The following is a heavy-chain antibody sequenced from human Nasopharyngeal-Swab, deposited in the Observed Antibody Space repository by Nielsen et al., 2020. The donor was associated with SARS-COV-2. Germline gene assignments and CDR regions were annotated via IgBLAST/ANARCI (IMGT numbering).Heavy chain of an antibody. Sequence: VGSLRLSCAASGFTFSSYTIPWVRQSPGKGLEWVAVISYDASDKYYADSVKGRFTLSRDNSKNTVYLQMNSLRAEDTAVYYCARDSHHWGCDYWGQGTLVTVSS. CDR3: ARDSHHWGCDY. V-gene: IGHV3-30*04. CDR1: GFTFSSYT. J-gene: IGHJ4*02. D-gene: IGHD3-16*01. CDR2: ISYDASDK.